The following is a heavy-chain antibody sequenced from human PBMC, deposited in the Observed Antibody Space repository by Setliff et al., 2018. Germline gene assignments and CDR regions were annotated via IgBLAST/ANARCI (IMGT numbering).Heavy chain of an antibody. J-gene: IGHJ3*01. V-gene: IGHV1-18*01. CDR1: GYTFTTQG. CDR3: ARDWFCSGGDCSDVCEF. CDR2: ISTDDGDT. Sequence: ASVKVSCKASGYTFTTQGISWVRQAPGQGLEWMGWISTDDGDTNFALKFQGRVTLTTDTSTGTAYMELRSLTFDDTAVYYCARDWFCSGGDCSDVCEFWGQGTMVTVSS. D-gene: IGHD2-21*02.